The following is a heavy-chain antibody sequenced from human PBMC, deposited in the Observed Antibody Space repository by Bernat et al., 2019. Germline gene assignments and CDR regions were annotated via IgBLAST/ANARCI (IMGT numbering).Heavy chain of an antibody. CDR3: VRGCPGLRNDFDY. V-gene: IGHV3-66*01. CDR2: IYGTGGT. D-gene: IGHD1-1*01. J-gene: IGHJ4*02. CDR1: AFSVSANT. Sequence: ELQLVGSGGGLVHPGWSLRLSCAASAFSVSANTMFWTRQPLGRGLEWVSTIYGTGGTVYAGSVKGRCSLARDKYKNTLYMQMSGLRGEDTAVSYCVRGCPGLRNDFDYWGQGTLVTVSS.